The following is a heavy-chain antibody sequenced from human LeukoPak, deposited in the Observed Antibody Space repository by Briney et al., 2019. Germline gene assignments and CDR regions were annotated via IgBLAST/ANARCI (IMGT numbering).Heavy chain of an antibody. CDR2: IYYSGST. CDR3: ARRSTVTAYWDWFDP. J-gene: IGHJ5*02. V-gene: IGHV4-59*01. CDR1: GGSSSSYY. D-gene: IGHD4-17*01. Sequence: SETLSLTCTVSGGSSSSYYWSWIRQPPGKGLEWIGYIYYSGSTNYNPSLKSRVTISVDTSKNQFSLKLSSVTAADTAVYYCARRSTVTAYWDWFDPWGQGTLVTVSS.